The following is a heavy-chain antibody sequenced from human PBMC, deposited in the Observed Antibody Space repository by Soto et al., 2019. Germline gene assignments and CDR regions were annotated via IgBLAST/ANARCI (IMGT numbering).Heavy chain of an antibody. V-gene: IGHV1-18*04. CDR2: ISVDDGDT. J-gene: IGHJ6*02. D-gene: IGHD5-18*01. CDR1: GYTFTSYG. CDR3: ARHQVAKWAPGSAMVNYYYGMDA. Sequence: QVQLVQSGAEVKKPGASVKVSCKASGYTFTSYGISWVRQAPGQGLEWMGWISVDDGDTNYAQNFQGRVTMSTDTPTSTAYMEMRSLRSDDTAVYYCARHQVAKWAPGSAMVNYYYGMDAWGQGTTVTVSS.